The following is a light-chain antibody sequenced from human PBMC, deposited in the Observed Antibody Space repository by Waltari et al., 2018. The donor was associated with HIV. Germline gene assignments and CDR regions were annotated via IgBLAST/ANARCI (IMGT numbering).Light chain of an antibody. V-gene: IGLV7-43*01. J-gene: IGLJ3*02. CDR2: SGT. CDR3: LRYYGGRQPTCV. Sequence: VVTQEPSLTVSPGGTVTLTCASRTGPVTTSSYASWFQQRPGQSPRSLIYSGTRRYVRTPHHISVSLPGSNATLTLFGVQPEDCADYYCLRYYGGRQPTCVFVGGTKLSV. CDR1: TGPVTTSSY.